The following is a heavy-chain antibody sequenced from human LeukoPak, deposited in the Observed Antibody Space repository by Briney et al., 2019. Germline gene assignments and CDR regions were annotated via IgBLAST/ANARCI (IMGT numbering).Heavy chain of an antibody. D-gene: IGHD5-18*01. Sequence: PGESLRLSCAASGFTFSSYWMHWVRQAPGKGLVCVSRINRDGSSTTYADSVKGRFTISRDNAKNTLYLQMNSLRAEDTAVYYCARDRGYSYGSDYWGQGTLVTVSS. J-gene: IGHJ4*02. CDR2: INRDGSST. V-gene: IGHV3-74*01. CDR3: ARDRGYSYGSDY. CDR1: GFTFSSYW.